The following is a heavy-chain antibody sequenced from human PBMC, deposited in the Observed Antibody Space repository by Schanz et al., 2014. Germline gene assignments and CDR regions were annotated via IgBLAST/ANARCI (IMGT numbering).Heavy chain of an antibody. J-gene: IGHJ2*01. D-gene: IGHD5-18*01. CDR1: GFIFRSFG. CDR2: IWSDGTNE. V-gene: IGHV3-30*19. Sequence: QVQLVESGGGVVQPGKSLRLSCATSGFIFRSFGIHWVRQAPGKGLEWVAVIWSDGTNEYYADSVKGRFTISRDNSKNTLFLQMSSLRVDDMAVYYCGRAGTGMAGWYFELWGRGTLVTVSS. CDR3: GRAGTGMAGWYFEL.